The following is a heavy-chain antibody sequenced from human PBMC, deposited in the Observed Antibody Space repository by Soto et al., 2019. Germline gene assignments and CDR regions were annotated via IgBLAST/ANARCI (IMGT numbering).Heavy chain of an antibody. CDR1: GFTFNTYA. V-gene: IGHV3-23*01. CDR2: ISGGGGST. CDR3: AKAAKRVWVASRIDS. J-gene: IGHJ4*02. D-gene: IGHD2-15*01. Sequence: EVQLLESGGDLVQPGGSLRLSCTASGFTFNTYAMSWVRQAPGKGLEWISAISGGGGSTYYADSVKGRFSISRDNSKNTLSLKMTTRRAEDTAVFFGAKAAKRVWVASRIDSGGQGTLVTVSS.